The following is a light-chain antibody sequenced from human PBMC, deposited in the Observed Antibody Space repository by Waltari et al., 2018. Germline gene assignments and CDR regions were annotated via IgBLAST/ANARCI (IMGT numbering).Light chain of an antibody. CDR1: ASNIGGHP. CDR3: ASWDDSLNGHWV. J-gene: IGLJ3*02. V-gene: IGLV1-44*01. Sequence: QSVLTPPPSASGTPGQSVTISCSGGASNIGGHPVTWYQQLPGKAPKLLIYRSDLRPSGVPDRFSGSKSGTSASLAISGLQSEDEADYFCASWDDSLNGHWVFGGGTKVTVL. CDR2: RSD.